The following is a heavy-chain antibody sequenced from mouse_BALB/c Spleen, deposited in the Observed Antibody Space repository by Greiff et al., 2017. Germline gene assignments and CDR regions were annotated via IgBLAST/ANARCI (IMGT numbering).Heavy chain of an antibody. Sequence: EVKLMESGGGLVQPGGSRKLSCAASGFTFSSFGMHWVRQAPEKGLEWVAYISSGSSTIYYADTVKGRFTISRDNPKNTLFLQMTSLRSEDTAMYYCVIYYDYNFAYWGQGTLVTVSA. J-gene: IGHJ3*01. CDR3: VIYYDYNFAY. CDR1: GFTFSSFG. D-gene: IGHD2-4*01. V-gene: IGHV5-17*02. CDR2: ISSGSSTI.